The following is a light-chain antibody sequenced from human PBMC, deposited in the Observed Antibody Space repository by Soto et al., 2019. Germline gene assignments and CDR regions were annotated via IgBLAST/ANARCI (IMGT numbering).Light chain of an antibody. CDR3: QNCNNWART. CDR1: QSVSSN. CDR2: GAS. J-gene: IGKJ1*01. Sequence: EIVMMQSPATLSVSPGERATLSCRASQSVSSNLAWYQQQPGQAPRLLIYGASTRATGIPARFSGSGSGTEFTLIISSLESEDFGVYYCQNCNNWARTFGQGTKVEIK. V-gene: IGKV3-15*01.